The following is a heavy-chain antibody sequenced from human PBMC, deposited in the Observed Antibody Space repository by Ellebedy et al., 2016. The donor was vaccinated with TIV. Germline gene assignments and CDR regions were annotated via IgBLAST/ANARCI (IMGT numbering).Heavy chain of an antibody. CDR3: PRGWDGSGYYTQFDY. Sequence: SETLSLTXTVSGGSISSGGFYWSWIRQHPGKGLEWVGYAYYSGSTYYNPSLKSRVTISGDTSTNQFSLKLTSVTAADTAVYYCPRGWDGSGYYTQFDYWGQGTLVTVSS. CDR2: AYYSGST. J-gene: IGHJ4*02. V-gene: IGHV4-31*03. CDR1: GGSISSGGFY. D-gene: IGHD3-22*01.